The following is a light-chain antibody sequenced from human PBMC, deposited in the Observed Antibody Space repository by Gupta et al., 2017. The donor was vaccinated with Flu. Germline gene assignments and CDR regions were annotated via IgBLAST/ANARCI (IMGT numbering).Light chain of an antibody. Sequence: SYELTQPPSVSVSPGQTASITCSGDTLGDKYVSWYRQKSGQSPVLVVYQDYRRPSGIPERLSGSNSGNAATLTITGTQAMDEADYYCQTWDNGTWAFGGGTKLTVL. CDR1: TLGDKY. CDR2: QDY. J-gene: IGLJ3*02. CDR3: QTWDNGTWA. V-gene: IGLV3-1*01.